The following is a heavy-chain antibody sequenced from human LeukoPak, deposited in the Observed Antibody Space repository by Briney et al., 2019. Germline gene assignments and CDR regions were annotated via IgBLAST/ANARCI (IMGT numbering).Heavy chain of an antibody. V-gene: IGHV5-51*01. CDR3: ARQYYYYGMDV. CDR1: GYSFTSYW. J-gene: IGHJ6*04. CDR2: IYPGDSDT. Sequence: GESLQISCNGSGYSFTSYWIGWVRQMPAKSLEWRGIIYPGDSDTRYSPSFQGQVTISADKSISTAYLQWSSLKASDTAMYYCARQYYYYGMDVWGKGTTVTVSS.